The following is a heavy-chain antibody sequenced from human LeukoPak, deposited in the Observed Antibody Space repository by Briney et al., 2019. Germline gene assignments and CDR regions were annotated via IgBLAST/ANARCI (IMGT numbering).Heavy chain of an antibody. CDR3: AKVRAGNYYYDSSDH. V-gene: IGHV3-23*01. CDR2: ISGSGGRT. Sequence: GGSLRLSCAASGFTFSSYAMNWVRQAPGKGLEWVSSISGSGGRTYYADSVKGRFTISRDNSKNTLYLQMNSLRAEDTAVYYCAKVRAGNYYYDSSDHWGQGTLVTVSS. CDR1: GFTFSSYA. D-gene: IGHD3-22*01. J-gene: IGHJ5*02.